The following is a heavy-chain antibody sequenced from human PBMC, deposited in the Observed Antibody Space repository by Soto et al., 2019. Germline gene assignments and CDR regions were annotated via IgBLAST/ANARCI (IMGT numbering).Heavy chain of an antibody. J-gene: IGHJ6*02. CDR3: ARAYPRNNYYAMDV. V-gene: IGHV3-7*01. CDR1: GFSFRSYW. CDR2: INQDGSEK. D-gene: IGHD3-16*01. Sequence: EVQLVESGGGLVQPGGSLRLSCVASGFSFRSYWMTWVRQAPGKGLEWVANINQDGSEKYYVDSVKGRFTFSRDNAKNSVYLQMNSLRVEDTAVYYCARAYPRNNYYAMDVWGQGTTVTVSS.